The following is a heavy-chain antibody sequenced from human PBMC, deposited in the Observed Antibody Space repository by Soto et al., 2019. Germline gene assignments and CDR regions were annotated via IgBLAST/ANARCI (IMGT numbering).Heavy chain of an antibody. CDR3: ARHGGQYYGSGSYLFDP. Sequence: PSETLSLTCTVSGGSISSYYWSWIRQPPGKGQEWIGYIYYSGSTNYNPSLKSRVTISVDTSKNQFSLKLSSVTAADTAVYYCARHGGQYYGSGSYLFDPWGQGTLVTVSS. J-gene: IGHJ5*02. D-gene: IGHD3-10*01. V-gene: IGHV4-59*08. CDR2: IYYSGST. CDR1: GGSISSYY.